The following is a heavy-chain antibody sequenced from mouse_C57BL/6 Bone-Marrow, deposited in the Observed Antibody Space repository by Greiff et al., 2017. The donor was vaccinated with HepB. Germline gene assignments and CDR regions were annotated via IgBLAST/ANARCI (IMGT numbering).Heavy chain of an antibody. Sequence: EVQLQESGPGLAKPSQTLSLTCSVSGYSITSYYWNWIRKFPGNKLEYMGYISYSGSTYYNTSLKSRISITRDTSKNQYYLQLNSVTTEDTATYYCARFPRYSPPHWYFDVWGTGTTVTVSS. CDR1: GYSITSYY. D-gene: IGHD2-14*01. J-gene: IGHJ1*03. V-gene: IGHV3-8*01. CDR3: ARFPRYSPPHWYFDV. CDR2: ISYSGST.